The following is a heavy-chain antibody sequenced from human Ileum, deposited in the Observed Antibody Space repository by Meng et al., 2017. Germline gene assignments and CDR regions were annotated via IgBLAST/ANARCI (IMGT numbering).Heavy chain of an antibody. D-gene: IGHD1-26*01. CDR3: ARRVGATPYAYNWLDP. J-gene: IGHJ5*02. Sequence: QGQLTQVGAGLLKPSETLSLTSGVYGGSFRGYYWSWIRQPPGKGLEWIGEIDHSGGTNYNPSLKNRVTISVATSNNRFSLKLSSVKAADTALYFCARRVGATPYAYNWLDPWGQGTLVTVSS. CDR1: GGSFRGYY. V-gene: IGHV4-34*01. CDR2: IDHSGGT.